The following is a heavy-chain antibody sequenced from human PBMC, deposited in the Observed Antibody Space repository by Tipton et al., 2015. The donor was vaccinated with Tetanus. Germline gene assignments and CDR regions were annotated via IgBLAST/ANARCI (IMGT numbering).Heavy chain of an antibody. CDR2: ISYDGRNK. CDR1: RFTFSTYP. J-gene: IGHJ1*01. Sequence: SLRLSCAAFRFTFSTYPMHWVRQAPGKGLEWVAVISYDGRNKYYTDSVKGRFTISRANSKNTLYLQMDSLRPEDTGVYYCAKDSKSGLGLAAGTRDPNFQPWGQGTLVSVSS. V-gene: IGHV3-30*04. CDR3: AKDSKSGLGLAAGTRDPNFQP. D-gene: IGHD6-13*01.